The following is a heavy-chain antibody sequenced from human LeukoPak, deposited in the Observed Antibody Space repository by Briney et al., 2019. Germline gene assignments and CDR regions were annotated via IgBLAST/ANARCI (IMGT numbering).Heavy chain of an antibody. J-gene: IGHJ5*02. V-gene: IGHV3-23*01. CDR3: AKDLLVPAAISLWDSNWFDP. CDR2: ISGSGGST. CDR1: GFTFSSYA. Sequence: GGSLRLSCAASGFTFSSYAMSWVRQAPGKGLEWVSAISGSGGSTYYADSVKGRFTISRDNSKSTLYLQMNSLRAEDTAVYCCAKDLLVPAAISLWDSNWFDPWGQGTLVTVSS. D-gene: IGHD2-2*02.